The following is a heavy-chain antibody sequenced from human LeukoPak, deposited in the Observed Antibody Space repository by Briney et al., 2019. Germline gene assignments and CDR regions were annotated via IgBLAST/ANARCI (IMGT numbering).Heavy chain of an antibody. J-gene: IGHJ4*02. CDR2: ISSSSSYI. V-gene: IGHV3-21*04. Sequence: GGSLRLSCAASGFTFSSYSMNCVRQAPGKGLEWVSSISSSSSYIYYADSVKGRFTISRDNSKKVLYVQMNRLRVEDTAVYFCAKDVCTSPRCLLYSDSWGQGTLVTVSS. CDR3: AKDVCTSPRCLLYSDS. D-gene: IGHD2-8*01. CDR1: GFTFSSYS.